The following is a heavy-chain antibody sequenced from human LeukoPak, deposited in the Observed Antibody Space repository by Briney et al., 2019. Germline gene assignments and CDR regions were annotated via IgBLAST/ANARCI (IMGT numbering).Heavy chain of an antibody. CDR2: MNPNSGNT. Sequence: ASVKVSCKASGYTFTTYDIKWVRQATGQGLEWMGWMNPNSGNTGYAQKFQGRVTITRNTSISTAYLELSSLRSEDTAVYYCARYCSRTSCRGFDYWGQGTLVTVSS. CDR1: GYTFTTYD. V-gene: IGHV1-8*03. J-gene: IGHJ4*02. CDR3: ARYCSRTSCRGFDY. D-gene: IGHD2-2*01.